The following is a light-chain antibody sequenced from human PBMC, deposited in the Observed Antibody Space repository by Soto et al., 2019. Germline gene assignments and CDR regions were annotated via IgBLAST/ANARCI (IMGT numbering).Light chain of an antibody. V-gene: IGKV3-15*01. CDR3: QQYHDWPPIT. CDR1: QTVSDD. Sequence: EIVMTQSPATLFVSPGERATLSRRASQTVSDDLAWYQQKPGQAPRLLIYGASTRATDIPARFSGGGSGTEFTLTISSLQSEDSAIYYCQQYHDWPPITFGPGTKVNI. CDR2: GAS. J-gene: IGKJ3*01.